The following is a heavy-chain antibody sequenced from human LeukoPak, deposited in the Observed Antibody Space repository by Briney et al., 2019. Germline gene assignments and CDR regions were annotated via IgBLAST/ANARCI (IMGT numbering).Heavy chain of an antibody. Sequence: SETLSLTCAVYGGSFSGYYWSWIRQPPGKGLEWIGEINHSGSTNYNPSLKSRVTISVDTSKNQFSLKLSSVTAADTAVYYCARGRGHLWFGESTHWGQGTLVTVSS. CDR2: INHSGST. J-gene: IGHJ4*02. CDR1: GGSFSGYY. V-gene: IGHV4-34*01. CDR3: ARGRGHLWFGESTH. D-gene: IGHD3-10*01.